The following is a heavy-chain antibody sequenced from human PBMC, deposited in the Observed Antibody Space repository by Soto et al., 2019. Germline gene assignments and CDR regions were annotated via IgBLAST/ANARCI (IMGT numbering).Heavy chain of an antibody. CDR2: ISSSSSTI. Sequence: PGGALRVSCAASGFTFSTYSMNWVRQAPGKGLEWVSYISSSSSTIFYTDSVKGRFTVSRDNAKNSLYLQMNSLRAEDTAVYYCAKDIGSSWYATWHYGMDVWGQGTTVTVSS. CDR3: AKDIGSSWYATWHYGMDV. CDR1: GFTFSTYS. D-gene: IGHD6-13*01. J-gene: IGHJ6*02. V-gene: IGHV3-48*01.